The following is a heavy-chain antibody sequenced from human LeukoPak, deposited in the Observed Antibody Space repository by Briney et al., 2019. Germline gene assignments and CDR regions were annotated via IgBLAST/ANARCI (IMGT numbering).Heavy chain of an antibody. V-gene: IGHV3-23*01. CDR1: GFTFSSNV. CDR2: IPASGGST. CDR3: AKESSGGWYFDY. D-gene: IGHD6-19*01. Sequence: GGSLRLSCAASGFTFSSNVMIWVRQAPGKGLEWVSSIPASGGSTYYADSVKGRFTISRDNSKNSLYLQMNSLRAEDTAVYYCAKESSGGWYFDYWGQGTLVTVSS. J-gene: IGHJ4*02.